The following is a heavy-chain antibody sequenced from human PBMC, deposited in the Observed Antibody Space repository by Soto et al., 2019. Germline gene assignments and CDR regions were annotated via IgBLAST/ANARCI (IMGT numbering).Heavy chain of an antibody. CDR1: GYTFTGYY. Sequence: QVQLVQSGAEVKKPGASVKVSCKASGYTFTGYYMHWVRQAPGQGLEWMGWINPNSGGTNYAQKFQGWVTMNRDTSISTAYMELSRLTSDDTAVYSCASHQDYIYAFDIWGQGTMVTVFS. D-gene: IGHD3-16*01. V-gene: IGHV1-2*04. CDR2: INPNSGGT. CDR3: ASHQDYIYAFDI. J-gene: IGHJ3*02.